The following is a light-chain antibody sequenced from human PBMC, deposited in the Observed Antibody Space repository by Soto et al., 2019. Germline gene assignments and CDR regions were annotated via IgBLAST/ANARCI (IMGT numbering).Light chain of an antibody. CDR1: SSDIGGYNF. J-gene: IGLJ1*01. Sequence: QSVLTQPASVSGSPGQSITISCTGTSSDIGGYNFVSWYQQYPGEVPKLMIYDVNARPSGVSNRFSGSKSGNTASLTISGLQANDEADYYCSSYTSASTLVFGTGTKVTVL. CDR3: SSYTSASTLV. CDR2: DVN. V-gene: IGLV2-14*01.